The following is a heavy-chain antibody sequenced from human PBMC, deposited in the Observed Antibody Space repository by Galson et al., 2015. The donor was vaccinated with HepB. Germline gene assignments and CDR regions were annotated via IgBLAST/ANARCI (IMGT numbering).Heavy chain of an antibody. J-gene: IGHJ6*02. CDR3: ARRGSSSYYYGMDV. V-gene: IGHV3-11*03. CDR2: ISSSSSYT. CDR1: GFTFSDYY. Sequence: SLRLSCAASGFTFSDYYMSWIRQAPGKGLEWVSYISSSSSYTNYADSVKGRFTISRDNAKNSLYLQMNSLRAEDTAVYYCARRGSSSYYYGMDVWGQGTTVTVSS. D-gene: IGHD6-6*01.